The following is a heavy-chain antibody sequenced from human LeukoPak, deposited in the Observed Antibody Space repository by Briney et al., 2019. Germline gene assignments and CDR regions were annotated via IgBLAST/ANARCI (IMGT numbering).Heavy chain of an antibody. CDR3: AREMGDSSGYYYKAFDI. Sequence: SETLSLTCTVSGGSISSYYWSWTRQPPGKGLEWIGYIYYSGSTNYNPSLKSRVTISVDTSKNQFSLKLSSVTAADTAVYYCAREMGDSSGYYYKAFDIWGQGTMVTVSS. J-gene: IGHJ3*02. CDR1: GGSISSYY. CDR2: IYYSGST. V-gene: IGHV4-59*01. D-gene: IGHD3-22*01.